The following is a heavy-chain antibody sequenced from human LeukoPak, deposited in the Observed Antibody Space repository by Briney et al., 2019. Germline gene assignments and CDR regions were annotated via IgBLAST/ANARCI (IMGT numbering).Heavy chain of an antibody. Sequence: RGSLRLSCAASGFTFSSYWMSWVRQAPGKGLEWVAFIRYDGTNKYYADSVKGRFTISRDNSKNTLYLQMNSLRAEDTAVFYCATFPYYFDSSGSYYFDFWGQGTLVTVSS. CDR1: GFTFSSYW. V-gene: IGHV3-30*02. CDR3: ATFPYYFDSSGSYYFDF. D-gene: IGHD3-22*01. CDR2: IRYDGTNK. J-gene: IGHJ4*02.